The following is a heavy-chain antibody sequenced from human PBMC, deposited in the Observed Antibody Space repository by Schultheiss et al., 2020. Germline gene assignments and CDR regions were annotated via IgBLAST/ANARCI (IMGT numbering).Heavy chain of an antibody. CDR3: ARESDCSGSNCYSANWFDP. Sequence: ASVKVSCKASGYTFTGHYLHWVRQAPGQGLEWMGWINPKSGGTKYAHKFQGRVTMTRDMSISTAYMELSRLRSDDTAVYLCARESDCSGSNCYSANWFDPWGQGTLVTVSS. V-gene: IGHV1-2*02. D-gene: IGHD2-15*01. J-gene: IGHJ5*02. CDR2: INPKSGGT. CDR1: GYTFTGHY.